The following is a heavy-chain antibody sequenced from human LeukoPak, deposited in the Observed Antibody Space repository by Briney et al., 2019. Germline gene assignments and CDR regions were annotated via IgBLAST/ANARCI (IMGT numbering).Heavy chain of an antibody. CDR2: IYYSGST. CDR1: GGSISSSSYY. J-gene: IGHJ3*02. CDR3: ARGDLGYCSSTSCYRRPRDAFDI. D-gene: IGHD2-2*02. Sequence: PSETLSLTCTVSGGSISSSSYYWGWIRQPPGKGLEWNGSIYYSGSTYYNPSLKSRVTISVDTSKNQFSLKLSSVTAADTAVYYCARGDLGYCSSTSCYRRPRDAFDIWGQGTMVTVSS. V-gene: IGHV4-39*07.